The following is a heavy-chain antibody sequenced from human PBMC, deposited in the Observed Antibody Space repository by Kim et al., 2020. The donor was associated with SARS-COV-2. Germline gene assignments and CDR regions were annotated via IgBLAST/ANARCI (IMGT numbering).Heavy chain of an antibody. V-gene: IGHV3-23*01. CDR3: DPKGSGWRDAFDI. Sequence: YADSVKGRFTIARDNSKNTLYLQMNSLRAEDTAVYYCDPKGSGWRDAFDIWGQGTMVTVSS. D-gene: IGHD6-19*01. J-gene: IGHJ3*02.